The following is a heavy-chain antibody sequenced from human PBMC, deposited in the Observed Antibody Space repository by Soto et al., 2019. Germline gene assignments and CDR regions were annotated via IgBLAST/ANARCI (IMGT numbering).Heavy chain of an antibody. CDR3: ARGRGRGYSGYGGGWFDP. CDR1: GESISSGGYY. Sequence: PSETLSLTCSVSGESISSGGYYWSWIRHLPGKGLEWIGYIYDTESAYYNPSLKSRVSISMDTSENHFAMRLTSVTAADTAVYYCARGRGRGYSGYGGGWFDPWGQGTLVTVS. D-gene: IGHD5-12*01. J-gene: IGHJ5*02. V-gene: IGHV4-31*03. CDR2: IYDTESA.